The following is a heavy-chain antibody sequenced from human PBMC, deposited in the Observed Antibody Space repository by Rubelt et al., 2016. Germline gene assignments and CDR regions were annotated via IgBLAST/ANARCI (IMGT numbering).Heavy chain of an antibody. J-gene: IGHJ4*02. Sequence: QVQLQESGPGLVRPSQTLSLTCTVSGGSISSDAYYWSWIRQLPGRGLEWIGRIYTSGRTNYNPSLQSRVTMSVATSKNQFALKLSSVTAADTAVYYCARTSSGWYGHFDYWGQGTLVTVSS. CDR2: IYTSGRT. CDR1: GGSISSDAYY. D-gene: IGHD6-19*01. V-gene: IGHV4-61*02. CDR3: ARTSSGWYGHFDY.